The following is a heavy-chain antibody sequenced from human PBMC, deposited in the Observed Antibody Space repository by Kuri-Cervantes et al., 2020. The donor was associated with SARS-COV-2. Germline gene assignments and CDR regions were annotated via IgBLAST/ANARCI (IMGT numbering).Heavy chain of an antibody. J-gene: IGHJ4*02. D-gene: IGHD3-9*01. Sequence: GESLKISCAASGFTFSSYAMHWVRQAPGKGLEWVAVISYDGSNKYYADSVKGRFTISRDNSKNTLYLQMNSLRAEDTAVYYCARDSYDILTGYRGYYFDYWGQGTLVTVSS. V-gene: IGHV3-30*14. CDR2: ISYDGSNK. CDR1: GFTFSSYA. CDR3: ARDSYDILTGYRGYYFDY.